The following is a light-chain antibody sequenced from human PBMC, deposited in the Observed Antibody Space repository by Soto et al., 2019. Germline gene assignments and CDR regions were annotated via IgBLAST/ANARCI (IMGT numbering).Light chain of an antibody. CDR2: DAS. J-gene: IGKJ4*01. Sequence: EIVLTQSPATLSLSPGERATLSCRASQSVSSYLDWYQQRPGQAPRLLIHDASNRASGIPARFSGSGSGTDFTLTISSLEPEDFAVYYCQQRSIWPPAFGGGTKVEMK. CDR3: QQRSIWPPA. V-gene: IGKV3-11*01. CDR1: QSVSSY.